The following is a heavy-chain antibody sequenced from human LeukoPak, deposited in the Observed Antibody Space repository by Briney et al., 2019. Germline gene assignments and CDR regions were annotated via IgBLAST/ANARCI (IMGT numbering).Heavy chain of an antibody. D-gene: IGHD3-3*01. CDR1: GFTFSTYA. V-gene: IGHV3-23*01. CDR3: AKELYDFWSGYYTGQLDY. J-gene: IGHJ4*02. Sequence: GGSLRLSCAASGFTFSTYAITWVRQAPGKGLEWVSAISGSGGTIFYADSVKGRFTISRDNSKNTLYLQMNSLRAEDTAVYYCAKELYDFWSGYYTGQLDYWGQGTLVTVSS. CDR2: ISGSGGTI.